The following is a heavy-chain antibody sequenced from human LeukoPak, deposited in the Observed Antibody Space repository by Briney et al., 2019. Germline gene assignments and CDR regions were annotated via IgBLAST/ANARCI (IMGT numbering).Heavy chain of an antibody. Sequence: GASVKVSCKASGGTFSSYAISWVRQAPGQGLEWMGGIIPIFGTANYAQKFQGRVTITTDESTSTAYMELSSLRSEDTAVYYCARDSGDIVVVPAAAIRTYYYYMDVWGKGTTVTVSS. CDR1: GGTFSSYA. V-gene: IGHV1-69*05. J-gene: IGHJ6*03. D-gene: IGHD2-2*01. CDR3: ARDSGDIVVVPAAAIRTYYYYMDV. CDR2: IIPIFGTA.